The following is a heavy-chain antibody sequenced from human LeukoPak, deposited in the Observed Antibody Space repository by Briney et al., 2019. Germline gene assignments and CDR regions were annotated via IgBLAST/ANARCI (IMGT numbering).Heavy chain of an antibody. Sequence: SGTLSLTRTVSGGSISSNNWWSWVRQPPGKGLEWIGEIYPSGSTNYNPSLRSRVTISVDKSKNQFSLKLSSVTAADTAVYYCAREGNYYDNYGPTSDFDYWGQGTLVTVSS. CDR3: AREGNYYDNYGPTSDFDY. CDR2: IYPSGST. J-gene: IGHJ4*02. D-gene: IGHD3-22*01. CDR1: GGSISSNNW. V-gene: IGHV4-4*02.